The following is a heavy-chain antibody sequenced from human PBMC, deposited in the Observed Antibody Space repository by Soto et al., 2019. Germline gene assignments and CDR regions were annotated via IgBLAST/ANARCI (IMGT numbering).Heavy chain of an antibody. CDR2: IIPILGIA. CDR3: ARHCSSTSCNYNWFDP. Sequence: QVQLVQSGAEVKKPGSWVKVSCKASGGTFSSYTISWVRQAPGQGLEWMGRIIPILGIANYAQKFQGRVTITADKSTSTAYMELSSLRSEDTAVYYCARHCSSTSCNYNWFDPWGQGTLVTVSS. D-gene: IGHD2-2*01. V-gene: IGHV1-69*02. CDR1: GGTFSSYT. J-gene: IGHJ5*02.